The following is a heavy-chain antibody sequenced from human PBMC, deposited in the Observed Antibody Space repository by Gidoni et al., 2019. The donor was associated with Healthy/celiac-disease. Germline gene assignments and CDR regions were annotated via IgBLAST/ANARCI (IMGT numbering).Heavy chain of an antibody. CDR2: ISWNSGSI. Sequence: DVQLVESGGGLVQPGRSLRLSCAASGFTFDDYAMHWVRQAPGKGLEWVSGISWNSGSIGYADYGKGRFTSSRDKAKNSMYLQRNSLRAEDTALYYSAKGLVVVAAATFDDWGQGTLVTVSS. CDR3: AKGLVVVAAATFDD. V-gene: IGHV3-9*01. D-gene: IGHD2-15*01. J-gene: IGHJ4*02. CDR1: GFTFDDYA.